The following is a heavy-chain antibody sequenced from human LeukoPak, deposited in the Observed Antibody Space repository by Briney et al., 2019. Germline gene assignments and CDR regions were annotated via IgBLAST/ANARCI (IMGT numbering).Heavy chain of an antibody. J-gene: IGHJ6*02. CDR1: GFTFSSYG. CDR3: ARDRSVLRYFDWTYYYGMDV. D-gene: IGHD3-9*01. Sequence: GGSLRLSCAASGFTFSSYGMHWVRRAPGKGLEWVAVIWYDGSNKYYADSVKGRFTISRDNSKNTLYLQMNSLRAEDTAVYYCARDRSVLRYFDWTYYYGMDVWGQGTTVTVSS. V-gene: IGHV3-33*01. CDR2: IWYDGSNK.